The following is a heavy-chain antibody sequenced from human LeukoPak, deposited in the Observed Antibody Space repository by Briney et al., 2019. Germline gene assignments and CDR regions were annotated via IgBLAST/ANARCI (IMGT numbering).Heavy chain of an antibody. CDR1: GYTFTGYY. Sequence: ASVKVSCKASGYTFTGYYMHWVRQAPGQGLEWVGRINPNSGGTNYAQKFQGRVTMTRDTSISTAYMELSRLRSVDTAVYYCARELIRGYSGYDSTADYWGQGTLVTVSS. CDR2: INPNSGGT. D-gene: IGHD5-12*01. V-gene: IGHV1-2*06. CDR3: ARELIRGYSGYDSTADY. J-gene: IGHJ4*02.